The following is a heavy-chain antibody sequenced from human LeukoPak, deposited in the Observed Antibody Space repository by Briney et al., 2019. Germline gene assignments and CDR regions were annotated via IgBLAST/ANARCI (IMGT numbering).Heavy chain of an antibody. J-gene: IGHJ5*02. Sequence: SETLSLTCAVYGGSFSGYYWNWIRQPPGKGLEWIGEIDHSGSTSYNPSLKSRVTISVDTSKSQFSLRLTSVTAADTAVYYCARFPRWFDPWGQGNLVTVSS. CDR2: IDHSGST. CDR3: ARFPRWFDP. V-gene: IGHV4-34*01. CDR1: GGSFSGYY.